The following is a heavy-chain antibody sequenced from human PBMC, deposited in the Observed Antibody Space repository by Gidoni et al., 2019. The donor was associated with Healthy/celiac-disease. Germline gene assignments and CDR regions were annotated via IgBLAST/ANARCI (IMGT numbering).Heavy chain of an antibody. V-gene: IGHV1-69*01. CDR1: GGPFSSYA. CDR2: IIPIFGTA. D-gene: IGHD6-13*01. J-gene: IGHJ6*03. CDR3: VSAAGTYYYYYYMDV. Sequence: QVQLVQSGAELKKPGSSVKVSCKASGGPFSSYAISWVRQAPGQGLEWMGGIIPIFGTANYAQKFQGRVTITADESTSTAYMELSSLRSEDTAVYYCVSAAGTYYYYYYMDVWGKGTTVTVSS.